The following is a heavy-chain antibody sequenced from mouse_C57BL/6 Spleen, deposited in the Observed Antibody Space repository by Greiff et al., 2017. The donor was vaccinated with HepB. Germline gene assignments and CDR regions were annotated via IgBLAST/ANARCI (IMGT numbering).Heavy chain of an antibody. J-gene: IGHJ2*01. CDR3: ATYDYDSSYFDY. D-gene: IGHD2-4*01. Sequence: VKQRTGQGLEWIGEIYPRSGNTYYNEKFKGKATLTADKSSSTAYMELRSLTSEDSAVYFCATYDYDSSYFDYWGQGTTLTVSS. CDR2: IYPRSGNT. V-gene: IGHV1-81*01.